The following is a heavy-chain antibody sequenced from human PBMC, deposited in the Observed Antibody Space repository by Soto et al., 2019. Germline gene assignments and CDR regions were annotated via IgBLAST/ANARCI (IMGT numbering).Heavy chain of an antibody. J-gene: IGHJ5*02. CDR1: GYTFTSYG. D-gene: IGHD3-3*01. CDR3: ARGYDFWSGYYSWFDP. CDR2: ISAYNGNT. V-gene: IGHV1-18*01. Sequence: ASVKVSCKAAGYTFTSYGISWVRQAPGQGLEWMGWISAYNGNTNYAQKLQGRVTMTTDTSTSTAYMELRSLRSDDTAVYYCARGYDFWSGYYSWFDPWGQGTLXTVSS.